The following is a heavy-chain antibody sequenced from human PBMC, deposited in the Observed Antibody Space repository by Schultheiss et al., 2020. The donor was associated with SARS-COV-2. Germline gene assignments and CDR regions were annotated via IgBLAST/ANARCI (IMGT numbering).Heavy chain of an antibody. J-gene: IGHJ6*02. CDR2: ISYDGSNK. D-gene: IGHD2-8*01. CDR1: GFTFSSYA. CDR3: ARDGHIYCTNGVCYHNYYYYGMDV. V-gene: IGHV3-30*07. Sequence: GGSLRLSCAASGFTFSSYAMHWVRQAPGKGLEWVAVISYDGSNKYYADSVKGRFTISRDNSKNTLYLQMNSLRAEDTAVYYCARDGHIYCTNGVCYHNYYYYGMDVWGQGTTVTVSS.